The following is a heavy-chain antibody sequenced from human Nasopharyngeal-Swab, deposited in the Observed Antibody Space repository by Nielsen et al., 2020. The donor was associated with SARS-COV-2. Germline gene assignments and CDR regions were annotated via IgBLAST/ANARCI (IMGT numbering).Heavy chain of an antibody. CDR1: GFTFSSYW. CDR2: IKQDGSEK. Sequence: GGSLRLSCAASGFTFSSYWMSWVRQAPGKGLEWVANIKQDGSEKYYLDSVKGRFTISRDNAKNSLYLQMNSLRADDTAVYYCARDPSSGWYPSYYYGMDVWGQGTTVTVSS. D-gene: IGHD6-19*01. V-gene: IGHV3-7*01. J-gene: IGHJ6*02. CDR3: ARDPSSGWYPSYYYGMDV.